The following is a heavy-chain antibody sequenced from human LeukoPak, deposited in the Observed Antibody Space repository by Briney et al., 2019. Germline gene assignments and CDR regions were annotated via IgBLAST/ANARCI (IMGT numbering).Heavy chain of an antibody. V-gene: IGHV3-74*01. J-gene: IGHJ4*02. CDR3: ARSRWLDAFDY. CDR2: INSDGSTT. CDR1: GFTFSSYS. Sequence: GGSLRLSCAASGFTFSSYSMNWVRQAPGKGLVWVSRINSDGSTTNYADSVKGRFTISRDNAKNTLYLQMNSLRADDTAVYYCARSRWLDAFDYWGQGTLVTVSS. D-gene: IGHD6-19*01.